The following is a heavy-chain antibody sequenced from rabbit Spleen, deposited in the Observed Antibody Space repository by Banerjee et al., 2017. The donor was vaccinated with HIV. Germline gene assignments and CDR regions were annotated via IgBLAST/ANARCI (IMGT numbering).Heavy chain of an antibody. Sequence: QEQLVESGGGLVQPEGSLTLTCKGSGFDFSDGYVMCWVRQAPGKGLEWIACIYAGSSGPTYSANWAKGRFPIPKTSSTTVTLQMPSLTAADTATYFCARDPGTSFSSYGMDLWGPGTLVTVS. CDR2: IYAGSSGPT. CDR1: GFDFSDGYV. D-gene: IGHD8-1*01. J-gene: IGHJ6*01. CDR3: ARDPGTSFSSYGMDL. V-gene: IGHV1S45*01.